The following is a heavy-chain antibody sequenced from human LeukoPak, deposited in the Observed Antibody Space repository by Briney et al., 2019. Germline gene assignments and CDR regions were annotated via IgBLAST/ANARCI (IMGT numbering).Heavy chain of an antibody. CDR3: AKDYGWFGELLS. J-gene: IGHJ4*02. CDR1: GFTFSSYS. Sequence: GGSLRLSCAASGFTFSSYSMNWVRQAPGKGLEWVSYISRSSTTIYYADSVKGRFTISRDNAKNSLYLQMNSLRDEDTAVYYCAKDYGWFGELLSWGQGTLVTVSS. V-gene: IGHV3-48*02. D-gene: IGHD3-10*01. CDR2: ISRSSTTI.